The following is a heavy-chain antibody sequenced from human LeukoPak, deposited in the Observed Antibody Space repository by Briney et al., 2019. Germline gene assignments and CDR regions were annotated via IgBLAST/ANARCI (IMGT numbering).Heavy chain of an antibody. D-gene: IGHD1-26*01. CDR3: ARDQKVGATPYFGMDV. J-gene: IGHJ6*02. V-gene: IGHV1-69*10. CDR1: GGTFSSYA. Sequence: SVKVSCKASGGTFSSYAINWVRQAPGQGLEWMGRIIPMRGTVNYARKFQGRVTIIADKSTSTAYMELSSLRSEDTAVYYCARDQKVGATPYFGMDVWGQGTSVTVSS. CDR2: IIPMRGTV.